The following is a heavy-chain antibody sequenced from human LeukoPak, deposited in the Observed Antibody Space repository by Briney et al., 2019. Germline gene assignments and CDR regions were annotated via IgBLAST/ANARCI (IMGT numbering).Heavy chain of an antibody. CDR2: INHSGST. CDR3: ARAGSYGYDY. CDR1: GGSFSGYY. Sequence: SETLSLTCAVYGGSFSGYYWSWIRQPPGKGLEWIGEINHSGSTNYNPSLKSRVTISVDTSKNQFSLKLSSVTASDTAVYYCARAGSYGYDYWGQGTLVTVSS. D-gene: IGHD5-18*01. V-gene: IGHV4-34*01. J-gene: IGHJ4*02.